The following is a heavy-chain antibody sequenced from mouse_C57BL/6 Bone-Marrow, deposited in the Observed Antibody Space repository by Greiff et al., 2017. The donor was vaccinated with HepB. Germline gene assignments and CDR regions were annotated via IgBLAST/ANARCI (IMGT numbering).Heavy chain of an antibody. Sequence: VKLLESGAELVRPGASVTLSCKASGYTFTDYEMHWVKQTPVHGLEWIGAIDPETGGTAYNQKFKGKAILTADKSSSTAYMELRSLTSEDSAVYYCTRREYYYGSSTWFAYWGQGTLVTVSA. CDR2: IDPETGGT. CDR1: GYTFTDYE. CDR3: TRREYYYGSSTWFAY. J-gene: IGHJ3*01. V-gene: IGHV1-15*01. D-gene: IGHD1-1*01.